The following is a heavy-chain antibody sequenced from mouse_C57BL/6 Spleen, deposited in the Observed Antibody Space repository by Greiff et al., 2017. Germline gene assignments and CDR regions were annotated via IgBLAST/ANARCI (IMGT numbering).Heavy chain of an antibody. CDR2: INPNNGGT. D-gene: IGHD4-1*01. V-gene: IGHV1-22*01. J-gene: IGHJ4*01. CDR3: LNWDEMDY. CDR1: GYTFTDYN. Sequence: EVQRVESGPELVKPGASVKMSCKASGYTFTDYNMHWVKQSHGKSLEWIGYINPNNGGTSYNQKFKGKATLTVNKSSSTAYMELRSLTSEDSAVXYCLNWDEMDYWGQGTSVTVSS.